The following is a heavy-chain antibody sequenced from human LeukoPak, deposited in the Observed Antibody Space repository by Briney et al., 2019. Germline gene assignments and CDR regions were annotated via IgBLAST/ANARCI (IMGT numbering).Heavy chain of an antibody. CDR3: ARDSMSFWSALGYYYGMDV. CDR2: ISAYNGNT. Sequence: VASVKVSCKASGYTFTSYGISWVRQAPGQGLEWMGWISAYNGNTNYAQKLQGRVTMTTDTSTSTAYMELRSLRSDDTAVCYCARDSMSFWSALGYYYGMDVWGQGTTVTVSS. V-gene: IGHV1-18*01. CDR1: GYTFTSYG. D-gene: IGHD3-3*01. J-gene: IGHJ6*02.